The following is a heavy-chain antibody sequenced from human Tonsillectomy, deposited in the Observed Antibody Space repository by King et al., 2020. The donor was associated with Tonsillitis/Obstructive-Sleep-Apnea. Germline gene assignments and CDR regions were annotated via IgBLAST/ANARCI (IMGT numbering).Heavy chain of an antibody. CDR3: ARHEEGGGVIPNYNYYMDV. D-gene: IGHD3-16*02. J-gene: IGHJ6*03. CDR2: IDPRDSYT. Sequence: QLVQSGAEVKKPGESLRISCKGSGYSFTSYWIRWVRQMPGKGLEWMGTIDPRDSYTNNSPSFQGHVTISADKSISTVYLQWSSLKASDTAMYYCARHEEGGGVIPNYNYYMDVWGKGTTVTVSS. V-gene: IGHV5-10-1*01. CDR1: GYSFTSYW.